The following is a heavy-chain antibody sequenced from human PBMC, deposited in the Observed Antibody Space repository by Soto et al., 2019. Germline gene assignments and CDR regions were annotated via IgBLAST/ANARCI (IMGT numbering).Heavy chain of an antibody. CDR1: GYTFTSYG. V-gene: IGHV1-18*01. J-gene: IGHJ4*02. CDR2: ISAYNGNT. D-gene: IGHD4-17*01. Sequence: QVQLVQSGAEVKKPGASVKVSCKASGYTFTSYGISWVRQAPGQGLEWMGWISAYNGNTNYAQKLQGRVTMTTDTPTSTAYTELRSLRSDDTAVYYCARDKAVGRSHTTGYDYWGQGTLVTVSS. CDR3: ARDKAVGRSHTTGYDY.